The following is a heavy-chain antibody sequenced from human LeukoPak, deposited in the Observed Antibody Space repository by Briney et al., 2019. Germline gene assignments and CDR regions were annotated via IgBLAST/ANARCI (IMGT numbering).Heavy chain of an antibody. CDR3: ATSGSGRSWDWFAP. CDR2: LTHIFRRT. J-gene: IGHJ5*02. V-gene: IGHV1-69*05. Sequence: SVKVSCKASGGTFRTYPISWVRQAPGRGLEWMGGLTHIFRRTNYTQKFQERLIITTDESYSTAYMELRDLRSDDTALYYCATSGSGRSWDWFAPWGQGTLVIVSS. D-gene: IGHD3-10*01. CDR1: GGTFRTYP.